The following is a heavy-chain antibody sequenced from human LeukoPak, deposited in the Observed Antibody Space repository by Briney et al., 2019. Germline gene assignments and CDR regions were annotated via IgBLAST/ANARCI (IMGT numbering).Heavy chain of an antibody. Sequence: GGPLRLSCAASGFTFSSYAMHWVRQAPGKGLEYVSAISSNGGSTYYANSVKGRFTISRDNSKNTLYLQMGSLRAEDMAVYYCARDLDRGDRGGPSTLPGYWGQGTLVTVSS. CDR2: ISSNGGST. D-gene: IGHD3/OR15-3a*01. J-gene: IGHJ4*02. CDR3: ARDLDRGDRGGPSTLPGY. CDR1: GFTFSSYA. V-gene: IGHV3-64*01.